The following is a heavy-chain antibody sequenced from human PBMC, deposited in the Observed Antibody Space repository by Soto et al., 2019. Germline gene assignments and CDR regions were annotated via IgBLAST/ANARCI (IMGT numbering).Heavy chain of an antibody. CDR2: INRDGSKK. Sequence: ESGGDLVQPGGSLRLSCAASGFTLSAYWMTWVRQAPGKGLEWVANINRDGSKKSYLDSVRGRFTISSDNVGNSLYLKMDSLRADDTALYYCARDVSPGSSSLYLDAFDIWGQGTMVTVSS. V-gene: IGHV3-7*05. J-gene: IGHJ3*02. D-gene: IGHD6-13*01. CDR1: GFTLSAYW. CDR3: ARDVSPGSSSLYLDAFDI.